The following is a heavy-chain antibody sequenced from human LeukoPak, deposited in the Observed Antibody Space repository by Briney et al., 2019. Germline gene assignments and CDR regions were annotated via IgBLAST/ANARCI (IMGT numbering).Heavy chain of an antibody. Sequence: ASVKVSCKASGYTFTGYYMHWVRQAPGQGLEWMGWINPNSGGTNYAQKFQGRVTMTRDTSISTAYMDLSRLRSDDTAVYYCTRHAASGGSGVDYWGRGTLVTVSS. CDR1: GYTFTGYY. V-gene: IGHV1-2*02. J-gene: IGHJ4*02. D-gene: IGHD3-10*01. CDR3: TRHAASGGSGVDY. CDR2: INPNSGGT.